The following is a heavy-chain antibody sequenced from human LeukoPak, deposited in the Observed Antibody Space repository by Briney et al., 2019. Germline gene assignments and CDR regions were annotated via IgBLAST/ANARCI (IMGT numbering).Heavy chain of an antibody. V-gene: IGHV1-69*04. J-gene: IGHJ4*02. Sequence: SVKVSCKASGGTFSSYAISWVRQAPGQGLEWMGRIIPILGIANYAQKFQGRVTITADKSTSTAYMELSSLRSEDTAVYYRARGPYTAMVPIHWGQGTLVTVSS. CDR1: GGTFSSYA. CDR3: ARGPYTAMVPIH. D-gene: IGHD5-18*01. CDR2: IIPILGIA.